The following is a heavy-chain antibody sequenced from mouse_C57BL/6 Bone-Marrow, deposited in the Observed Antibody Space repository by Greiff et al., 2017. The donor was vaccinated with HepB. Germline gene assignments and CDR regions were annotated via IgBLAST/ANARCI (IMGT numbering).Heavy chain of an antibody. J-gene: IGHJ3*01. CDR2: IYPGNSDT. CDR3: TRLMGWLLEFAY. D-gene: IGHD2-3*01. CDR1: GSTFTSYW. V-gene: IGHV1-5*01. Sequence: VQLQQSGTVLARPGASVKMSCKTSGSTFTSYWMHWVKQRPGQGLEWIGAIYPGNSDTSYNQKFKGKAKLTAVTSASTAYMELSSLTNEDSAVYYCTRLMGWLLEFAYWGQGTLVTVSA.